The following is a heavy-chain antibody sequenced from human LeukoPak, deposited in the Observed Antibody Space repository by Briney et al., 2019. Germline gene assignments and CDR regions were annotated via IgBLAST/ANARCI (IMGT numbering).Heavy chain of an antibody. CDR1: GYTFTNYG. V-gene: IGHV1-18*01. CDR3: ARNARGVNEL. D-gene: IGHD3-10*02. CDR2: IIAYNGNT. J-gene: IGHJ4*02. Sequence: ASVKVPCKASGYTFTNYGISWVRQAPGQGLEWMGYIIAYNGNTNYAQKLQGRVTMTTDTSTSTAYMELRSLRSDDTAVYYCARNARGVNELWGQGTLVTVSS.